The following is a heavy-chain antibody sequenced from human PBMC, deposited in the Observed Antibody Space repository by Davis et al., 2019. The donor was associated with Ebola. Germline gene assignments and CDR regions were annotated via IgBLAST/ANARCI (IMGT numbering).Heavy chain of an antibody. CDR1: GYTFTSYA. CDR2: INAGNGNT. CDR3: ARDTFSSSWIHYYYYGMDV. Sequence: ASVKVSCKASGYTFTSYAMHWVRQAPGQRLEWMGWINAGNGNTKYSQKFQGRVTMTTDTSTSTAYMELRSLRSDDTAVYYCARDTFSSSWIHYYYYGMDVWGQGTTVTVSS. V-gene: IGHV1-3*01. J-gene: IGHJ6*02. D-gene: IGHD6-13*01.